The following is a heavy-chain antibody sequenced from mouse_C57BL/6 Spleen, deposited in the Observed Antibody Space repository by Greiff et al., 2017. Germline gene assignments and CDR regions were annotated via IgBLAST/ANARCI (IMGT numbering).Heavy chain of an antibody. Sequence: VESGGGLVQPKGSLKLSCAASGFRFNTYAMNWVRQAPGKGLEWVARVRSKSNNYATYYADSVKDRFTISRDDSESMLYLQMNNLKTEDTAMYYCVRQWLLDAMDYWGQGTSVTVSS. CDR3: VRQWLLDAMDY. CDR1: GFRFNTYA. J-gene: IGHJ4*01. D-gene: IGHD2-3*01. CDR2: VRSKSNNYAT. V-gene: IGHV10-1*01.